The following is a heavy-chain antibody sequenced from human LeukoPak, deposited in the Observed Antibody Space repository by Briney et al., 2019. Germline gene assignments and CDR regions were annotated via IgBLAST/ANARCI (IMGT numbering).Heavy chain of an antibody. CDR1: GFTFSSYA. J-gene: IGHJ4*02. CDR2: ISGSGGST. Sequence: QPGGSLRLSCAASGFTFSSYAMSWVRQAPGKGLEWVSAISGSGGSTYYADSVKGRFTISRDNSKNTLYLQMHSLRAEDTAVYYCAKDLCSGGSCYFDYWGQGTLVTVSS. D-gene: IGHD2-15*01. V-gene: IGHV3-23*01. CDR3: AKDLCSGGSCYFDY.